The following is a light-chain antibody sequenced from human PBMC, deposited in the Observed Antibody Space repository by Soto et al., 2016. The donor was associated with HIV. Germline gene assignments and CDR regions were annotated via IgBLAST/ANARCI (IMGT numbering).Light chain of an antibody. J-gene: IGKJ4*01. V-gene: IGKV1-5*03. CDR1: QSINIW. CDR3: QQYNSYPLT. Sequence: DIQMTQSPSTLSASVGDRVTITCRASQSINIWMAWYQQKPGKAPNLLIYKASTLQTGVPSRFSGSGSGTEFTLTISSLQPDDFATYYCQQYNSYPLTFGEGPRWRSN. CDR2: KAS.